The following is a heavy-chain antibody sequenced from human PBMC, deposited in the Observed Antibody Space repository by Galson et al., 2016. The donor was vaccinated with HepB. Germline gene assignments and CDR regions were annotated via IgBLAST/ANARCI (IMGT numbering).Heavy chain of an antibody. V-gene: IGHV1-18*01. CDR1: GFTFTAYG. CDR3: ARVLGGYDFYP. CDR2: INAYNGNT. Sequence: SVNVSCKASGFTFTAYGISWVRQAPGQGLEWMGWINAYNGNTNYAQSFQGRVTMTTDTSTGTAYMELWNLRSDDTALYYCARVLGGYDFYPWGQGTLVTVSS. D-gene: IGHD5-12*01. J-gene: IGHJ5*02.